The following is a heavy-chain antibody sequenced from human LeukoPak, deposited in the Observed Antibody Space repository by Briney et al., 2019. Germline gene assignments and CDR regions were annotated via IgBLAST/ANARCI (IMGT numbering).Heavy chain of an antibody. CDR3: AKTVTPSVSGGFDP. CDR2: IRYDGSNK. J-gene: IGHJ5*02. V-gene: IGHV3-30*02. D-gene: IGHD3-10*01. CDR1: GFSFSSYG. Sequence: GGSLRLSCAASGFSFSSYGMHWVRQAPGKGLEWAAFIRYDGSNKYYADSVKGRFTISRDNSKNTLYLQMNSLRAEDTAVYYCAKTVTPSVSGGFDPWGQGTLVTVSS.